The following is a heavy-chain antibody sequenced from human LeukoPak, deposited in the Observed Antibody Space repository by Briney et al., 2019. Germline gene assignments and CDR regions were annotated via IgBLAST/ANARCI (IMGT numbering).Heavy chain of an antibody. J-gene: IGHJ4*02. CDR3: ARDPGQQLVPEGYDY. CDR1: GGSISSYY. CDR2: IYYSGST. Sequence: SETLSLTCTLSGGSISSYYWSWIRQPPGKGLEWIGYIYYSGSTNYNPSLKSRVTIPVDTSKNQFSLKLSSVTAADTAVYYCARDPGQQLVPEGYDYWGQGTLVSVSS. V-gene: IGHV4-59*01. D-gene: IGHD6-13*01.